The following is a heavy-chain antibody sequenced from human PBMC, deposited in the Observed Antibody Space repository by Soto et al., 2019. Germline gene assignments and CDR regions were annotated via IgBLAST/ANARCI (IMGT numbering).Heavy chain of an antibody. V-gene: IGHV3-33*01. CDR1: GFTFSSYG. D-gene: IGHD3-16*02. CDR3: ARPLASMITFGGVIDPLFEPMDV. CDR2: IWYDGSNK. J-gene: IGHJ6*02. Sequence: GGSLRLSCAASGFTFSSYGMHWVRQAPGKGLEWVAVIWYDGSNKYYADSMKGRFTISRENSKKTLYLQRNSLRAEDTAVYYCARPLASMITFGGVIDPLFEPMDVWGQGTTVTVSS.